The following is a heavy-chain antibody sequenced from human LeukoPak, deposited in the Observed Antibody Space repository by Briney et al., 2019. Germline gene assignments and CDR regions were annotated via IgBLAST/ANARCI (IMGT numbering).Heavy chain of an antibody. D-gene: IGHD6-19*01. CDR3: AKGLSSGWYNGIHY. V-gene: IGHV3-23*01. CDR1: GFTFSGYT. Sequence: PGGSLRLSCAASGFTFSGYTMTWVRQAPGKGLEWVSAISGSGGSTYYADSVKGRFTISRDNSKNTLYLQMNSLRAEDTAVYYCAKGLSSGWYNGIHYWGQGTLVTVSS. J-gene: IGHJ4*02. CDR2: ISGSGGST.